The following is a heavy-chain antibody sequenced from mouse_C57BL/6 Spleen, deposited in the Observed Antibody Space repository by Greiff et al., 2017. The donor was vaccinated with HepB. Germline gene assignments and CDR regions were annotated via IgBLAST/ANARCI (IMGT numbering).Heavy chain of an antibody. D-gene: IGHD2-5*01. CDR3: TTSGYSNSWFAY. V-gene: IGHV14-4*01. CDR2: IDPENGDT. CDR1: GFNIKDDY. Sequence: EVQLQQSGAELVRPGASVKLSCTASGFNIKDDYMHWVKQRPEQGLEWIGWIDPENGDTEYASKFQGKATITADTSSNTAYLQLSSLTSEDTAVYYCTTSGYSNSWFAYWGQGTLVTVSA. J-gene: IGHJ3*01.